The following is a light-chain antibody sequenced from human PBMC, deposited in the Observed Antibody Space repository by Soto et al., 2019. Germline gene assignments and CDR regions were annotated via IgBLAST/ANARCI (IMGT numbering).Light chain of an antibody. CDR1: QSLLHSNGYNY. CDR3: MQVLQTPYT. CDR2: LDS. V-gene: IGKV2-28*01. Sequence: DIVMTQSPLSLPVTPGEPASISCRSSQSLLHSNGYNYLDWYLQKPGQSPQLLIYLDSNRASGVPDRFSGSGSGTDFTLKISRVEAEDVGVYYCMQVLQTPYTFGQGTKLEIK. J-gene: IGKJ2*01.